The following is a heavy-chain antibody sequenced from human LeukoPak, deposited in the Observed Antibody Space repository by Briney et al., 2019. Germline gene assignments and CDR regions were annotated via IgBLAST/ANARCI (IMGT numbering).Heavy chain of an antibody. CDR1: GGSISSYY. D-gene: IGHD3-22*01. V-gene: IGHV4-59*01. Sequence: PSETLSLTCTVSGGSISSYYWSWIRQPPGKGLEWIGYIYYSGSTNYNPSLKSRVTISVDTSKNQFSLKLSSVTAADPAVYYCARINYYDSSGYYTEPAFDIWGQGTMVTVSS. CDR3: ARINYYDSSGYYTEPAFDI. CDR2: IYYSGST. J-gene: IGHJ3*02.